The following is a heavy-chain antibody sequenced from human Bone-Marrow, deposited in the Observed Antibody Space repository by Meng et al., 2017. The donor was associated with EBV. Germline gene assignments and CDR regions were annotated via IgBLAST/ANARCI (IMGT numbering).Heavy chain of an antibody. CDR3: ARDGGRRLDY. Sequence: QVQLVLSGPDMQTPGSSVKLSCKASGYTFTSYAMNWVRQAPGQGLEWMGWINTKTGKPTYAPGFTGRFVFSLDTSDSTTYLQISSLKTEDSAVYYCARDGGRRLDYWGQGTLVTVSS. CDR2: INTKTGKP. J-gene: IGHJ4*02. V-gene: IGHV7-4-1*02. D-gene: IGHD3-16*01. CDR1: GYTFTSYA.